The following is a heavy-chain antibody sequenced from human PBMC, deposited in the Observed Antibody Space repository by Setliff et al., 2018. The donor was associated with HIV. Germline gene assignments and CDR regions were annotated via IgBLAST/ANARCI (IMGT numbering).Heavy chain of an antibody. CDR3: ARNFWNGPPDYYYYGMDV. D-gene: IGHD3-3*01. J-gene: IGHJ6*02. CDR2: IYTSGTP. Sequence: PSETLSLTCTVSGDSINSYCWSWIRQPAGKGLDWIGRIYTSGTPNYNPSLKRRVTMSLDTSKNQFSLKVRSVTASETAVYYCARNFWNGPPDYYYYGMDVWGQGTTVTVSS. V-gene: IGHV4-4*07. CDR1: GDSINSYC.